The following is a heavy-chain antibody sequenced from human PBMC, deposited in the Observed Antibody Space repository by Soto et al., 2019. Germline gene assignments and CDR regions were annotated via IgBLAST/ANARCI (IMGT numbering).Heavy chain of an antibody. D-gene: IGHD2-21*02. J-gene: IGHJ4*02. CDR3: ARNSAPHGVTAISHPVDY. V-gene: IGHV1-69*13. CDR2: IIPIFGTT. Sequence: GASVKVSCKASGGSFSSDAISWVRQAPGQGLEWVGGIIPIFGTTKYAQKFQGRVTITADESTSTAYMELSSLGSEDTAVYYCARNSAPHGVTAISHPVDYWGQGTLVTVSS. CDR1: GGSFSSDA.